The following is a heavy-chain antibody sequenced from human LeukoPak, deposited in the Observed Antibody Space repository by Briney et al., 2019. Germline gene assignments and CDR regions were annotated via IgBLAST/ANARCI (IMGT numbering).Heavy chain of an antibody. CDR1: GFIFTTYA. J-gene: IGHJ4*02. CDR2: ISGSGSSK. Sequence: GGSLRLSCAASGFIFTTYAMSWVRQAPGRGLEWVSIISGSGSSKYYADSVKGLFTISRDNSKNTLYLQMNSLRAEDTAVYYCARGGDYDFWSGYGTYFDYWGQGTLVTVSS. CDR3: ARGGDYDFWSGYGTYFDY. D-gene: IGHD3-3*01. V-gene: IGHV3-23*01.